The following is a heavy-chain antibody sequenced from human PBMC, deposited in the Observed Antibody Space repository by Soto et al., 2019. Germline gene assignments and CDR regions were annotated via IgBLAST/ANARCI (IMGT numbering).Heavy chain of an antibody. CDR3: ARGWPALYYYGMDV. Sequence: QVQLVESGGGVVQPGRSLRLSCAASGFTFSSYAMHWVRQAPGKGLEWVAVISYDGSNKYYADSVKGRFTISRDNSKNTLYLQMNSLRAEDTAVYYCARGWPALYYYGMDVWGQGTTVTVSS. J-gene: IGHJ6*02. V-gene: IGHV3-30-3*01. CDR1: GFTFSSYA. CDR2: ISYDGSNK.